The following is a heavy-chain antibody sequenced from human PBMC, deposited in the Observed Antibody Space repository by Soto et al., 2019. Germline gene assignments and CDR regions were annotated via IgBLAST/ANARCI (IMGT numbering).Heavy chain of an antibody. CDR2: FYSSGSI. J-gene: IGHJ5*02. D-gene: IGHD3-22*01. CDR1: GYSITAGGYY. CDR3: ARMYSSGSGWFHP. Sequence: KPXETLSLTCSVSGYSITAGGYYWSWIRQHPGKGLEWIGSFYSSGSIIYNPSLKSRVSISGDTSRNQFSMALTSVTAADTALYYCARMYSSGSGWFHPWGQGTLVTVSS. V-gene: IGHV4-31*03.